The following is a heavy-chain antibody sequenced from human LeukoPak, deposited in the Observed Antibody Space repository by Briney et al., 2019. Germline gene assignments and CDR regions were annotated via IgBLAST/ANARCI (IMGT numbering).Heavy chain of an antibody. CDR1: GYTFTSYG. J-gene: IGHJ4*02. CDR2: ISAYNGNT. CDR3: ARGPAPYYYGSGSYYY. V-gene: IGHV1-18*01. D-gene: IGHD3-10*01. Sequence: ASVKVSCKASGYTFTSYGISWVRQAPGQGLEWMGWISAYNGNTNYAQKLQGRVTMTTDTSTSTAYMELRSLRSEDTAVYYCARGPAPYYYGSGSYYYWGQGTLVTVSS.